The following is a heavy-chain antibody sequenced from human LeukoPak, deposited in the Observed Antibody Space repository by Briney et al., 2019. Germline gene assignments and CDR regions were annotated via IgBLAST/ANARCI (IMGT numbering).Heavy chain of an antibody. J-gene: IGHJ4*02. CDR1: GGSISSSNW. CDR2: IYHSGST. Sequence: SETLSLTCAVSGGSISSSNWWSWVRQPPGKGLEWIGEIYHSGSTNYNPSLKSRVTISVDTSKNQFSLKLSSVTAADTAVYYCARVSTMVRGVHFDYWGQGTLVTVSS. V-gene: IGHV4-4*02. CDR3: ARVSTMVRGVHFDY. D-gene: IGHD3-10*01.